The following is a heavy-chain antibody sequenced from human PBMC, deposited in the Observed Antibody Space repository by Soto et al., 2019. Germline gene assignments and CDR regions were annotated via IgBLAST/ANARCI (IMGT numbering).Heavy chain of an antibody. CDR2: ISSSSTNI. J-gene: IGHJ6*02. CDR1: GFTFSSYS. Sequence: EVQLVESGGGLVQPGGSLRLSCAASGFTFSSYSMKWVRQAPGKGLEWVSYISSSSTNIYYADSVKGRFTISRDNAKISLYLQMSSLRAEDTAVYYCARAYCSGGSCKYYYYGMDVWGQGTTVTVSS. CDR3: ARAYCSGGSCKYYYYGMDV. D-gene: IGHD2-15*01. V-gene: IGHV3-48*01.